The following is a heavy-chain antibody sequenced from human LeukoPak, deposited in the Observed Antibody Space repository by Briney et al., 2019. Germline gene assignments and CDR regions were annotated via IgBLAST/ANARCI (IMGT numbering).Heavy chain of an antibody. CDR1: GFTFSSYS. CDR3: AKIPVNGGDYTDY. J-gene: IGHJ4*02. V-gene: IGHV3-21*04. CDR2: ISSSSSYI. D-gene: IGHD4-17*01. Sequence: PGGFLRLSCAASGFTFSSYSMNWVRQAPGKGLEWVSSISSSSSYIYYADSVKGRFTISRDNAKNSLYLQMNSLRAEDTALYYCAKIPVNGGDYTDYWGQGTLVTVSS.